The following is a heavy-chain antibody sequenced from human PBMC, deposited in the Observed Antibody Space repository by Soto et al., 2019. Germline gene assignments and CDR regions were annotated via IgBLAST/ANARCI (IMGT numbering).Heavy chain of an antibody. CDR3: ARHASHYDFWSGSPSNWFDP. CDR2: IYHSGST. J-gene: IGHJ5*02. Sequence: SETLSLTCAVSGGSISSSNWWSWVRQPPGKGLEWIGEIYHSGSTNYNPSLKSRVTISVDKSKNQFSLKLSSVTAADTAVYYCARHASHYDFWSGSPSNWFDPWGQGTLVTVSS. CDR1: GGSISSSNW. D-gene: IGHD3-3*01. V-gene: IGHV4-4*02.